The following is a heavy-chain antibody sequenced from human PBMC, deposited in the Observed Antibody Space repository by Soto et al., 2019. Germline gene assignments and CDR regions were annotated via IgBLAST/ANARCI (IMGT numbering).Heavy chain of an antibody. CDR1: GVSFSGYY. Sequence: SETLSLTCAVYGVSFSGYYWSWIRQPPGKGLEWIGEINHSGSTNYNPSLKSRVTISVDTSKNQFSLKLSSVTAADTAVYYCVRGWGRIFGVALHGMDVWGQGTTVTV. J-gene: IGHJ6*02. D-gene: IGHD3-3*01. CDR3: VRGWGRIFGVALHGMDV. CDR2: INHSGST. V-gene: IGHV4-34*01.